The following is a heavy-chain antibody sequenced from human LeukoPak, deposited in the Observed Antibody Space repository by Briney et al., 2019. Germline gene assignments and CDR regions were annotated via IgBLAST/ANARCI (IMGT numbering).Heavy chain of an antibody. CDR1: GFTFSSYT. J-gene: IGHJ4*02. D-gene: IGHD2-21*02. V-gene: IGHV3-23*01. Sequence: GGSLSLSCAASGFTFSSYTMNWVRHAPGKGLGWVSAISSSGGSTYYADSVKGRFTISRDNSKNTLYLQMNSLIAAATAVLYCAKSADCMFDCWGQGTLVTVSS. CDR2: ISSSGGST. CDR3: AKSADCMFDC.